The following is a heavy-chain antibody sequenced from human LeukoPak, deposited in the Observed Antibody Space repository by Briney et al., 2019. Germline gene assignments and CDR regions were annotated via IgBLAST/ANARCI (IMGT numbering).Heavy chain of an antibody. CDR2: IYTSGST. V-gene: IGHV4-4*07. CDR1: GGSISSYY. CDR3: AREAGSYYDSSGYYYGGFYFDY. Sequence: SETLSLTCTVSGGSISSYYWRWLRQPAGKGLEWIGRIYTSGSTNYNPSLKSRVTMSVDTSKNQFSLKLSSVPAADTAVYYCAREAGSYYDSSGYYYGGFYFDYWGQGTLVTVSS. D-gene: IGHD3-22*01. J-gene: IGHJ4*02.